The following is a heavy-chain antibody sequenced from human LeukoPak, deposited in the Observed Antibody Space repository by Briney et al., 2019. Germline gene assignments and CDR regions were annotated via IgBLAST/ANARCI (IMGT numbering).Heavy chain of an antibody. V-gene: IGHV1-46*01. Sequence: ASVKVSCKASGYTFTSYYMHWVRQAPGQGLEWMGIINPSGGSTSYAQKFQGRVTMTRDTSTSIVYMELSSLRSEDTAVYYCARGGYVDTAMGPFDYWGQGTLVTVSS. CDR1: GYTFTSYY. J-gene: IGHJ4*02. D-gene: IGHD5-18*01. CDR3: ARGGYVDTAMGPFDY. CDR2: INPSGGST.